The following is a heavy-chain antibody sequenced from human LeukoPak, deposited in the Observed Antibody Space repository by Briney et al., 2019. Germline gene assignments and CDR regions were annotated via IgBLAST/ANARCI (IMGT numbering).Heavy chain of an antibody. CDR1: GDSITDSY. D-gene: IGHD3-10*01. Sequence: SETLSLTCTVSGDSITDSYWSWIRQPPGKGLEWIGYIYYSGSTNYNPSLKSRVTISVDTSKNQFSLKLSSVTAADTAVYYCARGPGFGEPGHDYWGQGTLVTVSS. V-gene: IGHV4-59*01. CDR2: IYYSGST. CDR3: ARGPGFGEPGHDY. J-gene: IGHJ4*02.